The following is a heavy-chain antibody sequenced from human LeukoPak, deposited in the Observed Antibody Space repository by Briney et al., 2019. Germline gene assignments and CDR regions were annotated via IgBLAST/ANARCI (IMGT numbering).Heavy chain of an antibody. CDR1: GFTFSSYA. J-gene: IGHJ4*02. CDR3: ARPGEGATTSVYGY. CDR2: ISYDGSNK. Sequence: GGSLRLSCAASGFTFSSYAMHWVRQAPGKGLEWVAVISYDGSNKYYADSVKGRFTISRDNSKNTLYLQMNSLRAEDTAVYYCARPGEGATTSVYGYWGQGTLVTVSS. V-gene: IGHV3-30-3*01. D-gene: IGHD1-26*01.